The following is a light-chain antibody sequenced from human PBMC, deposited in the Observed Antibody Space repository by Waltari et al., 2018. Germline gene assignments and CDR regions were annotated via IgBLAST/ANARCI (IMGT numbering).Light chain of an antibody. V-gene: IGKV3-15*01. J-gene: IGKJ2*01. CDR1: QSISRN. CDR3: QQYNNWRT. Sequence: EVLMTQSPPTLSVSPGEGATLSCRASQSISRNLAWYQQKPGQAPRLLIYGASTRAPGIPARFSGSGSGTEFTLTISSLQSEDFAVYYCQQYNNWRTFGQGTKLEI. CDR2: GAS.